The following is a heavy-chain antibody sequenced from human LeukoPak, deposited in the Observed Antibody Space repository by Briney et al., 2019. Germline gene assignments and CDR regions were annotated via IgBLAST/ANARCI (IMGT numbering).Heavy chain of an antibody. V-gene: IGHV1-24*01. CDR2: FDPEDGET. Sequence: EASVKVSCKVSGYTLTELSMHWVRQAPGKGLEWMGGFDPEDGETIYAQKFQGRVTMTEDTSTDTAYMELSSLRSEDTPVYYCATSEYSSSLDPFDYWGQGTLVTVSS. CDR1: GYTLTELS. CDR3: ATSEYSSSLDPFDY. J-gene: IGHJ4*02. D-gene: IGHD6-6*01.